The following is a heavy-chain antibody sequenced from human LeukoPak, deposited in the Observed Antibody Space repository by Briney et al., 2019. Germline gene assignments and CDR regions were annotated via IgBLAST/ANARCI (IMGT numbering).Heavy chain of an antibody. V-gene: IGHV3-48*03. CDR1: GFTFTNFE. Sequence: GGSLRLSCAASGFTFTNFEMNWVRRAPGKGLEWVSYISYSGSTTSYAGSVKGRFTISRDNAKNSLYLQMNSLRAEDTAVYYCAGAGPPAFDPWGQGTLVTVSS. CDR2: ISYSGSTT. J-gene: IGHJ5*02. CDR3: AGAGPPAFDP.